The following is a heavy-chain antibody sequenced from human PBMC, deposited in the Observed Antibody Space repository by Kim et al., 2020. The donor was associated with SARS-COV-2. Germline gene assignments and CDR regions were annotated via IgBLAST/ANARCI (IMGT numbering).Heavy chain of an antibody. V-gene: IGHV4-4*02. CDR2: IYHSGST. Sequence: SETLSLTCAVSGYSISSTNWWSLVRQPPGKRLEWIGHIYHSGSTNYNPSLKSRVTISVDKSKNQFSLKLSSVTAADTAVYYCARYDYLRAFDILGHGTM. J-gene: IGHJ3*02. CDR3: ARYDYLRAFDI. D-gene: IGHD3-16*01. CDR1: GYSISSTNW.